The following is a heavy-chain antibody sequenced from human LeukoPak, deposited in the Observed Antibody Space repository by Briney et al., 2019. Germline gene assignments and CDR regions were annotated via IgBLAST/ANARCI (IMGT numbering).Heavy chain of an antibody. CDR1: GFTFTSSA. D-gene: IGHD1-7*01. CDR3: AATNGITGTTNDYYYGMDV. Sequence: SVKVSCKASGFTFTSSAVQWVRQARGQRLEWIGWIVVGSGNTNYAQKLQERVTITRDMSTSTAYMELSSLRSEDTAVYYCAATNGITGTTNDYYYGMDVWGQGTTVTVSS. CDR2: IVVGSGNT. V-gene: IGHV1-58*01. J-gene: IGHJ6*02.